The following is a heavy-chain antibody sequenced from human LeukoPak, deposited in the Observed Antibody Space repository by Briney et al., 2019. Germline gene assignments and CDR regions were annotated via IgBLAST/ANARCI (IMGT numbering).Heavy chain of an antibody. D-gene: IGHD3-3*01. CDR2: INPNSGGT. V-gene: IGHV1-2*02. CDR3: ARDLEVFGPKSRAFDI. Sequence: GASVKVSCKASAYTFTDDYMHWVRQAPGQGLEWLGWINPNSGGTNYAQKFQGRVTMTRDTSISTAYMELSRLRSDDTAVYYCARDLEVFGPKSRAFDIWGQGTMVTVSS. J-gene: IGHJ3*02. CDR1: AYTFTDDY.